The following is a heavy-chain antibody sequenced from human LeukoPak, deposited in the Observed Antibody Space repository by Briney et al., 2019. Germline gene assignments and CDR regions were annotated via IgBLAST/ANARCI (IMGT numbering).Heavy chain of an antibody. CDR3: ARALRVGRYSADY. D-gene: IGHD2-15*01. CDR2: MNPNSGNT. J-gene: IGHJ4*02. Sequence: SVKVSCKASGYTFTSYGINWVRQATGQGLEWMGWMNPNSGNTGSAQRFQGRVTMTRNTSISTAYMELSSLRSEDTAVYYCARALRVGRYSADYWGKGPLVTASS. CDR1: GYTFTSYG. V-gene: IGHV1-8*02.